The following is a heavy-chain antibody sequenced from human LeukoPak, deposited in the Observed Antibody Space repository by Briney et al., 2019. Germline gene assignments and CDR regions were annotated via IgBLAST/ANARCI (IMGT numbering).Heavy chain of an antibody. CDR1: GGSFSGYY. J-gene: IGHJ4*02. CDR2: INHSGST. D-gene: IGHD3-10*01. V-gene: IGHV4-34*01. Sequence: SETLSLTCAVYGGSFSGYYWSWIRQPPGKGLEWIGEINHSGSTNYNPSLKSRVTISVDTSKNQFSLKLSSVTAADTAVYYCARGFNYYGSGSYYKRRYFDYWGQGTLVTVSS. CDR3: ARGFNYYGSGSYYKRRYFDY.